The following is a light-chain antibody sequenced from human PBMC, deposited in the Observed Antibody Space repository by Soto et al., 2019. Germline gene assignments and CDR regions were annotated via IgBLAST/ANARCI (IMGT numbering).Light chain of an antibody. CDR2: GAS. CDR1: QSIGSN. CDR3: QQSYSTPST. Sequence: ELVLTQSPGTLSLSPGERATLSCTASQSIGSNLAWYQQRPGQAPRLLIYGASTRATGIPARFSGSGSGTDFTLTISSLQPEDFATYYCQQSYSTPSTFGQGTKVDIK. V-gene: IGKV3-15*01. J-gene: IGKJ1*01.